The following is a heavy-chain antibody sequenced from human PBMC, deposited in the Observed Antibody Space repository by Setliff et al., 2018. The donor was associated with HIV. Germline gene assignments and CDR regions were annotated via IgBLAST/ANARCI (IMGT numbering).Heavy chain of an antibody. J-gene: IGHJ6*04. CDR1: GGSISSSNW. CDR2: IYHGGST. CDR3: SLRDSSGWYNYFIDV. Sequence: SETLSLTCAVSGGSISSSNWWSWVRQPPGKGLEWIVAIYHGGSTNYNPSLKSRVTISVDKSNNQFSLKLSSVTAADTAVYSCSLRDSSGWYNYFIDVWGKGTTVTVSS. V-gene: IGHV4-4*02. D-gene: IGHD6-19*01.